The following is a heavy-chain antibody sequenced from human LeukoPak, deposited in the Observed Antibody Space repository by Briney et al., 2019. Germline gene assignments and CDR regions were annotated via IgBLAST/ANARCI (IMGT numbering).Heavy chain of an antibody. CDR1: GFTFSSYW. CDR3: AKRVTVTTKYFDS. D-gene: IGHD4-17*01. V-gene: IGHV3-7*03. Sequence: PGGSLRLSCAASGFTFSSYWMSWVRQAPGKGLEWVANIKQDGGEKYYVDSVKGRFTISRDNAKNSLYLQMNSLRAEDTAVYYCAKRVTVTTKYFDSWGQGTLVTVSS. J-gene: IGHJ4*02. CDR2: IKQDGGEK.